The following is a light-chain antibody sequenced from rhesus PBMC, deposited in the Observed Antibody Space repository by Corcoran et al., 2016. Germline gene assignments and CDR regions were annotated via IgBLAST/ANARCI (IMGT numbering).Light chain of an antibody. CDR3: QQYNSAPRT. CDR2: YAS. J-gene: IGKJ1*01. Sequence: DIQMTQSPSSLSASVGDRVTITCRASQGISSYLAWFQLKPGKAPKPLIYYASNLESGVPSRFSGSGSGTKVTLTISSLQPEDFATYFCQQYNSAPRTFGQGTKVEIK. V-gene: IGKV1-37*01. CDR1: QGISSY.